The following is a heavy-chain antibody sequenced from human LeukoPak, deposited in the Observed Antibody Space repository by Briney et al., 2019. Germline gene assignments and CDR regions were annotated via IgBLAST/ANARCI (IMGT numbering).Heavy chain of an antibody. V-gene: IGHV3-64*04. CDR2: ISSNGGST. CDR3: ARDLSGRYSYDY. J-gene: IGHJ4*02. Sequence: GGSLRLSCSASGFTFSSYAMHWVRQAPGKGLEYVSAISSNGGSTYYADSVKGRFTISRDNSKSTLNLQMNSLRAEDTAVYYCARDLSGRYSYDYWGQGTLVTVSS. CDR1: GFTFSSYA. D-gene: IGHD1-26*01.